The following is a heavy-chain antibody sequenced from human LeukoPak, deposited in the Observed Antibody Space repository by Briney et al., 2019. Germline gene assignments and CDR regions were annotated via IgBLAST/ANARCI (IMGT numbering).Heavy chain of an antibody. J-gene: IGHJ1*01. Sequence: GGSLRLSCAASGFTVSSNYMSWVRQAPGKGLEWVAVISYDGSNKYYADSVKGRFTISRDNSKNTLYLQMNSLRAEDTAVYYCAKLTYYYDSSGYYGTEYFQHWGQGTLVTVSS. V-gene: IGHV3-30*18. CDR1: GFTVSSNY. CDR3: AKLTYYYDSSGYYGTEYFQH. D-gene: IGHD3-22*01. CDR2: ISYDGSNK.